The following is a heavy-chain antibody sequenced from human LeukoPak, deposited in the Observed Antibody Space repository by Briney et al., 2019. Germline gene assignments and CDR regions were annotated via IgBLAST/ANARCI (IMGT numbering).Heavy chain of an antibody. Sequence: SQTLSLTCAISGDSVSSNSAAWNRIRQSPSRGLEWLGRTYYRSKWYNDYAVSVKSRITINPDTSKNQFSLQLNSVTPEDTAVYYCARDYPSSWFAFDIWGQGTMVTVSS. CDR3: ARDYPSSWFAFDI. D-gene: IGHD6-13*01. CDR1: GDSVSSNSAA. CDR2: TYYRSKWYN. J-gene: IGHJ3*02. V-gene: IGHV6-1*01.